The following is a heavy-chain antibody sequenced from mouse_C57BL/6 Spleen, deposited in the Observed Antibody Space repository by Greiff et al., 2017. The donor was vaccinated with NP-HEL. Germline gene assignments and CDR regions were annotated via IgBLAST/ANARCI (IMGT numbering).Heavy chain of an antibody. D-gene: IGHD3-2*02. CDR1: GYTLTSYW. Sequence: QVQLQQPGAELVRPGSSVKLSCKASGYTLTSYWMHWVKQRPLQGLEWIGNIDPSDSETQYNQKFKDKATLTVDKSTSTAYMQISSLTSEDSAVYYCARGRGSSGQFAYWGQGTLVTFSA. CDR3: ARGRGSSGQFAY. CDR2: IDPSDSET. J-gene: IGHJ3*01. V-gene: IGHV1-52*01.